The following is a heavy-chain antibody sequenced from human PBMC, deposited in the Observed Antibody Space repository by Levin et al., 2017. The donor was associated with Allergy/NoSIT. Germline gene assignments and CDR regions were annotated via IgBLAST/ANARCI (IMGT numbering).Heavy chain of an antibody. CDR3: AVQRSPGIVDATMGFDY. J-gene: IGHJ4*02. D-gene: IGHD1-26*01. Sequence: GESLKISCAASGFTFSNYAIHWVRQAPGKGPEWVAVISYDGSGKYYADSVKGRFTISRDNSKNTLYLQVNSLKPEDTAVYYCAVQRSPGIVDATMGFDYWGQGTLVTVSS. V-gene: IGHV3-30-3*01. CDR1: GFTFSNYA. CDR2: ISYDGSGK.